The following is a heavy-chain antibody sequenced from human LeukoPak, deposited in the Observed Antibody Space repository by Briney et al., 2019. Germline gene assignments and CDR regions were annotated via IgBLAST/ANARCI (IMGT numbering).Heavy chain of an antibody. CDR1: GFTVSSNY. CDR2: ISSSGSTI. V-gene: IGHV3-11*01. CDR3: ARDQGIADYGMDV. Sequence: GGSLRLSCAASGFTVSSNYMSWVRQAPGKGLEWVSYISSSGSTIYYADSVKGRFTISRDNAKNSLYLQMNSLRAEDTAVYYCARDQGIADYGMDVWGQGTTVTVSS. J-gene: IGHJ6*02. D-gene: IGHD6-13*01.